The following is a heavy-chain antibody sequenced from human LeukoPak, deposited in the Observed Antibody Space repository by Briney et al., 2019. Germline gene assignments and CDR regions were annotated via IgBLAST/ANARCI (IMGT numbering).Heavy chain of an antibody. Sequence: SVNVSCKASGYIFTSYIMYWVRQAPGQGLEWMGIINSSGGSTNYAQKFQERVTMTRNTSTGTVYLELSSLGSEDTAVYYCARVKARTYRDAFDIWGQGTMVTVSS. D-gene: IGHD1-1*01. CDR3: ARVKARTYRDAFDI. CDR2: INSSGGST. V-gene: IGHV1-46*01. CDR1: GYIFTSYI. J-gene: IGHJ3*02.